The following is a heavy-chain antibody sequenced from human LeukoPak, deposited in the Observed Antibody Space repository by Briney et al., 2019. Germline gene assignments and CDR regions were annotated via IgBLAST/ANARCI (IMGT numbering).Heavy chain of an antibody. Sequence: GGSLRLSCAASGFTFNNYAMYWVRQAPGKGLEWVPGVFGSGGSAHYADSVKGRFTISRDNSKNTVYLEINSLRAEDTAIYYCGKTTTGYSSGRYPGWPVDYWGQGTLVTVSS. CDR3: GKTTTGYSSGRYPGWPVDY. CDR1: GFTFNNYA. D-gene: IGHD6-19*01. J-gene: IGHJ4*02. CDR2: VFGSGGSA. V-gene: IGHV3-23*01.